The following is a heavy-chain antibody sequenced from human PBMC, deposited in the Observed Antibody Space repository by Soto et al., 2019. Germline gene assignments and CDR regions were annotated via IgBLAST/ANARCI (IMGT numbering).Heavy chain of an antibody. CDR1: GGSFSAYC. Sequence: SETLSLTCAVYGGSFSAYCWSWIRQPPGKGLEWIGEINHSGGTSYNPSLKSRVTISVDTSKSQFSLKLTSVTAADRAVYYCARGSVDTVDSSGLYEYWGQGTPVTVS. J-gene: IGHJ4*02. CDR2: INHSGGT. D-gene: IGHD3-22*01. CDR3: ARGSVDTVDSSGLYEY. V-gene: IGHV4-34*01.